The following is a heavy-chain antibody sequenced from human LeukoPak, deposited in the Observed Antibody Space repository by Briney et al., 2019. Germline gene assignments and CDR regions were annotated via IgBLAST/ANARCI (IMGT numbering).Heavy chain of an antibody. Sequence: ASVKVSCKASGYTFTSYAMHWVRQAPGQRREWMGWINAGNGNTKYSQKFQGRVTITRDTSASTAYMELSSLRSEDTAVYYRAREGYSSSWYDYWGQGTLVTVSS. D-gene: IGHD6-13*01. V-gene: IGHV1-3*01. CDR2: INAGNGNT. CDR1: GYTFTSYA. J-gene: IGHJ4*02. CDR3: AREGYSSSWYDY.